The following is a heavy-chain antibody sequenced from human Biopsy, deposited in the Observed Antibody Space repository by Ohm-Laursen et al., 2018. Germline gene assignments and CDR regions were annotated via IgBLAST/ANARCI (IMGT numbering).Heavy chain of an antibody. J-gene: IGHJ6*02. V-gene: IGHV4-59*02. CDR3: ARDRGILNYGSFKYYHYYGMDV. D-gene: IGHD4-17*01. CDR1: GDSVTKYY. CDR2: IYYSVRT. Sequence: GTLSLTCTVSGDSVTKYYWSWVRQPPGKGLEWIGHIYYSVRTNYNNPLQSRVSISVDTSTNQVSLTLSSVTAADTAVYYCARDRGILNYGSFKYYHYYGMDVWGQGTKVTVSS.